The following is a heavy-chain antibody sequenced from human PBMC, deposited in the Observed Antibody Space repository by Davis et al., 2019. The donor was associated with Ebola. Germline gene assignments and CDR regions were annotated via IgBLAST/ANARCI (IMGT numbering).Heavy chain of an antibody. V-gene: IGHV3-21*01. CDR3: ARVLSAYYDFWSGSGSYYGMDV. Sequence: GGSLRLSCAASGFTFSSYSMNWVRQAPGKGLERVSSISSSSYIYYADSVKGRFTISRDNAKNSLYLQMNSLRAEDTAVYYCARVLSAYYDFWSGSGSYYGMDVWGQGTTVTVSS. D-gene: IGHD3-3*01. CDR1: GFTFSSYS. CDR2: ISSSSYI. J-gene: IGHJ6*02.